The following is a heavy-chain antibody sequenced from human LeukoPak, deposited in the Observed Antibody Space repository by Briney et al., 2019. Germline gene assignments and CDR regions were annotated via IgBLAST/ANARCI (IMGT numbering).Heavy chain of an antibody. CDR3: ARGEYHDFWSGREYWYFDL. Sequence: SETLSLTCTVSGGSISSGDYYWSWIRQPPGKGLEWIGYIHYSGGTNYNPSFKSRVTISVDTSKNQFSLKMSSVTAADTAVYYCARGEYHDFWSGREYWYFDLWGRGTLVTVSS. CDR1: GGSISSGDYY. D-gene: IGHD3-3*01. J-gene: IGHJ2*01. CDR2: IHYSGGT. V-gene: IGHV4-61*08.